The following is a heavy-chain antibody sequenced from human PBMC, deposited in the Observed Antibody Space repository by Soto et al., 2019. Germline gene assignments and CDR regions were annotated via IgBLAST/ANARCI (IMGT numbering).Heavy chain of an antibody. CDR2: TSVYNGNT. J-gene: IGHJ4*02. CDR1: GYTFTSYA. CDR3: ARSLGYCTGGTCYYYFDY. D-gene: IGHD2-15*01. Sequence: GASVKVSCTASGYTFTSYAISWVRQAPGQGLEWMGRTSVYNGNTNSAQKFQGRVTMTTDTSTRTAYMELRSLRPDDTAVFYCARSLGYCTGGTCYYYFDYWGQGTLVTVSS. V-gene: IGHV1-18*01.